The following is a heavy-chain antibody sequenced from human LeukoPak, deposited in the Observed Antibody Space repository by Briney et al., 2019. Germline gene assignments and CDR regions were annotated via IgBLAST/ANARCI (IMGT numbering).Heavy chain of an antibody. V-gene: IGHV3-23*01. Sequence: GGSLRLSCTASGFTFSSYAMNWVRQAPGKGLEWVSGIGAGGTFTYYADSVEGRFTISRDNSRNTLYLQINNLRAEDTAVYYCAKGDSSGWFNWFDPWGQGTLVTVSS. CDR1: GFTFSSYA. D-gene: IGHD6-19*01. CDR2: IGAGGTFT. J-gene: IGHJ5*02. CDR3: AKGDSSGWFNWFDP.